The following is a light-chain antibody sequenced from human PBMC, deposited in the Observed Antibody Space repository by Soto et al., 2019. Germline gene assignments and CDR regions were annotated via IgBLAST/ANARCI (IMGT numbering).Light chain of an antibody. CDR3: QQYNSWPRT. CDR1: QSIASD. CDR2: GAS. V-gene: IGKV3-15*01. J-gene: IGKJ1*01. Sequence: ETVMTQSPAALSLSPGESATLSCRASQSIASDLAWYQQKPGQAPRLLIFGASTRASTIPVRFTGSRSGTEFTLTISSLQSEDFAVYYCQQYNSWPRTFGRGTKVEI.